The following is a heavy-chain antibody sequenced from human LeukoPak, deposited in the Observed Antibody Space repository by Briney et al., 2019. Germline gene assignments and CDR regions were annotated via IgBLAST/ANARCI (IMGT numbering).Heavy chain of an antibody. CDR3: ARETNGYYDH. CDR1: GGSISSGSYH. D-gene: IGHD3-22*01. Sequence: SETLSLTCTVSGGSISSGSYHWSWIRQPAGKGLEWIGRIYPSGSTNYNPSLKSRVTISVDTSKNQFSLKLSSVTAADTAVYFCARETNGYYDHWGQGTLVTASS. J-gene: IGHJ4*02. CDR2: IYPSGST. V-gene: IGHV4-61*02.